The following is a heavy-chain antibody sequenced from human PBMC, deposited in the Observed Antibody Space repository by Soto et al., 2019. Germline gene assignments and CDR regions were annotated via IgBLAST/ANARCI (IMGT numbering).Heavy chain of an antibody. CDR3: ASHSQLLWFGELRRFDY. Sequence: GGSMSLSCAAAGLTFSIYSRNWIRQAPGKGLEWVSYISSSSSTIYYADSVKGRFTISRDNAKNSLYLQMNSLRDEDTAVYYCASHSQLLWFGELRRFDYWGQGTLVTVSS. CDR1: GLTFSIYS. D-gene: IGHD3-10*01. J-gene: IGHJ4*02. V-gene: IGHV3-48*02. CDR2: ISSSSSTI.